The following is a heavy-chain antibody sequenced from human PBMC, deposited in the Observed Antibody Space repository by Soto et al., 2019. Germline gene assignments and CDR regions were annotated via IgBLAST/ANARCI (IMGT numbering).Heavy chain of an antibody. CDR1: GYTFTSYG. D-gene: IGHD6-6*01. J-gene: IGHJ5*02. Sequence: QVQLVQSGAEVKKPGASVKVSCKASGYTFTSYGISWVRQAPGQGLEWMGWISAYNGNTNYAQKLQGRVTMTTDTATSTAYMEVRSRRSDDTAVDYCARERGTGRAARRYNWFDQWGQGTLVTVSS. V-gene: IGHV1-18*04. CDR3: ARERGTGRAARRYNWFDQ. CDR2: ISAYNGNT.